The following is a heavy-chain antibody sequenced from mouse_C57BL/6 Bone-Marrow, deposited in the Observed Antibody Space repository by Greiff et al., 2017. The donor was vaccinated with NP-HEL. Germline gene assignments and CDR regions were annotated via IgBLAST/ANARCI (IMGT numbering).Heavy chain of an antibody. V-gene: IGHV1-59*01. CDR1: GYTFTSYW. Sequence: QVQLQQPGAELVRPGTSVKLSCKASGYTFTSYWMHWVKQRPGQGLEWIGVIDPSDSYTNYNPKFKGKATLTGDTSSSTAYLQLSSLTSEDSAVDDCAREGATGVGFDYWGQGTTLTVSS. CDR2: IDPSDSYT. J-gene: IGHJ2*01. CDR3: AREGATGVGFDY. D-gene: IGHD1-1*01.